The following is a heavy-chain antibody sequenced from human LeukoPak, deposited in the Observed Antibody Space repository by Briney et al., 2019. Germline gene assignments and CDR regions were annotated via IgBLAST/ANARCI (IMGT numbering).Heavy chain of an antibody. Sequence: PGGSLRLSCAASGFTFSSYSMNWVRQAPGKGLEWVSAISGSGGSTYYADSVKGRFTISRDNSKNTLYLQMNSLRAEDTAVYYCAKDPLGQKMIYYFDYWGQGTLVTVSS. J-gene: IGHJ4*02. V-gene: IGHV3-23*01. CDR1: GFTFSSYS. CDR2: ISGSGGST. D-gene: IGHD3-22*01. CDR3: AKDPLGQKMIYYFDY.